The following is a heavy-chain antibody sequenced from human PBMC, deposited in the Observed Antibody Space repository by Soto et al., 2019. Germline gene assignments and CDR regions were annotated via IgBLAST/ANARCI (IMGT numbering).Heavy chain of an antibody. V-gene: IGHV4-31*03. CDR3: ARTWMGSPFDF. J-gene: IGHJ4*02. CDR2: IYYSGNT. Sequence: SETLSLTCTVSGASVGSDDYYWSWIRQRPGKGLEWIGYIYYSGNTNYNPSLKSRLTISVDTSKNQFSLQLMSVTAADTAVYYCARTWMGSPFDFWGQGSLVTVSS. CDR1: GASVGSDDYY. D-gene: IGHD5-12*01.